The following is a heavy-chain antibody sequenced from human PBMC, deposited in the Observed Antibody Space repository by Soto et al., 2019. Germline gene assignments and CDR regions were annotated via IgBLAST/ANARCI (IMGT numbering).Heavy chain of an antibody. CDR3: ARDIGYSYGLRTYYYGMDV. J-gene: IGHJ6*02. Sequence: GGSLRLSCAASGFTFSSYWMSWVRQAPGKGLEWVANIKQDGSEKYYVDSVKGRFTISRDNAKNSLYLQMNSLRAEDTAVYYCARDIGYSYGLRTYYYGMDVWGQGTTVTVSS. D-gene: IGHD5-18*01. V-gene: IGHV3-7*01. CDR2: IKQDGSEK. CDR1: GFTFSSYW.